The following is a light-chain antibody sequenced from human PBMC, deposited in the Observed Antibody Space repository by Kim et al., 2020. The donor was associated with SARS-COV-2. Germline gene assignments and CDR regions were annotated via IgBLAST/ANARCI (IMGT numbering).Light chain of an antibody. Sequence: PRITICSSGRSTHIGSKPVRWYQQVPGEAPVLLIYSDGHRPSGVPDRFSGSNSGTSASLAISRLQSEDEADYYCQVWDDSLDRRVFGGGTQLTVL. V-gene: IGLV1-44*01. J-gene: IGLJ3*02. CDR3: QVWDDSLDRRV. CDR2: SDG. CDR1: STHIGSKP.